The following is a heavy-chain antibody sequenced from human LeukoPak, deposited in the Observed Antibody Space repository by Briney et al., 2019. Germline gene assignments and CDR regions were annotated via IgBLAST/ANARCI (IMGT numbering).Heavy chain of an antibody. D-gene: IGHD2-8*01. V-gene: IGHV4-31*03. CDR1: GGSISGGGYY. J-gene: IGHJ4*02. Sequence: SQTLSLTCTVSGGSISGGGYYWSWIRQHPGTGLEWIGYIYYSGSTYYNPSLKSRVTISVDRSKNQFSLKLSSVTAADTAVYYCASLNGAHDYWGQGTLVTVSS. CDR2: IYYSGST. CDR3: ASLNGAHDY.